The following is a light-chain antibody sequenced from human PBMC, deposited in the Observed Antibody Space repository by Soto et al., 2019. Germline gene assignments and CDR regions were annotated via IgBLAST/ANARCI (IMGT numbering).Light chain of an antibody. CDR2: VNSDGSH. J-gene: IGLJ2*01. V-gene: IGLV4-69*01. Sequence: QPVLTQSPSASASLGASVKLTCTLSSGHSNYAIAWHQQQPEKGPRYLMKVNSDGSHSKGDGIPDRFSGSSSGAERYLTISSLQSEDEADYYCQTWGTGVVFGGGTKL. CDR1: SGHSNYA. CDR3: QTWGTGVV.